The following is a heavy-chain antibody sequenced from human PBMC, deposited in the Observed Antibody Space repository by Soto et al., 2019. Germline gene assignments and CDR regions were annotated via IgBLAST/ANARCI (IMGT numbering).Heavy chain of an antibody. V-gene: IGHV4-59*01. CDR3: ARLAHDFWSGYFDYYYMDV. Sequence: QVQLQESGPGLVKPSETLSLTCTVSGGSISSYYWSWIRQPPGKGLEWIGYIYYSGSTNYNPSLKSRVTISVDTSKNQFSLKLSSVTAADTAVYYCARLAHDFWSGYFDYYYMDVWGKGTTVTVSS. J-gene: IGHJ6*03. D-gene: IGHD3-3*01. CDR1: GGSISSYY. CDR2: IYYSGST.